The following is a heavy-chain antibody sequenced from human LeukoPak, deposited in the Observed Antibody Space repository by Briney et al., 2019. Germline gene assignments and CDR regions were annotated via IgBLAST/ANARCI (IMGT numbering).Heavy chain of an antibody. J-gene: IGHJ4*02. CDR1: GYTFTGYY. V-gene: IGHV1-2*02. CDR2: INPNSGGT. CDR3: AREGSELERRWYFGY. Sequence: GASVKVSCKASGYTFTGYYMHWVRQAPGQELEWMGWINPNSGGTNYAQKFQGRVTMTRDTSISTAYMELSRLRSDDTAVYYCAREGSELERRWYFGYWGQGTLVTVSS. D-gene: IGHD1-1*01.